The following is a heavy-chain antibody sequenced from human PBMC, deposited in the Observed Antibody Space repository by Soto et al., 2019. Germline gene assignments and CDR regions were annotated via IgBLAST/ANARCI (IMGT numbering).Heavy chain of an antibody. D-gene: IGHD6-19*01. J-gene: IGHJ6*02. CDR2: INAGNGNT. Sequence: GASVKVSCKASGYTFTSYAMHWVRQAPGQRLEWMGWINAGNGNTKYSQKFQGRVTITRDTSASTAYMELSSLRSEDTAVYYCARDQRAVAGTPRYYYYGMDVWGQGTTLTVSS. CDR3: ARDQRAVAGTPRYYYYGMDV. CDR1: GYTFTSYA. V-gene: IGHV1-3*01.